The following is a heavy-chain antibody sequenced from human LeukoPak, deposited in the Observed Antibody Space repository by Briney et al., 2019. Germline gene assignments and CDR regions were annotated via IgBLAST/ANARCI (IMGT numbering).Heavy chain of an antibody. D-gene: IGHD3-22*01. V-gene: IGHV4-59*01. Sequence: TSETLSLTCTVSGGSISSYYWSWIRQPPGKGLEWIGYIYYSGSTNYNPSLRSRVTISVDTSKNQFSLDLRSVTAADTAVYYCARGPHYHDSSGYSPSYSHAMDVWGQGTTVNVSS. CDR1: GGSISSYY. CDR3: ARGPHYHDSSGYSPSYSHAMDV. J-gene: IGHJ6*02. CDR2: IYYSGST.